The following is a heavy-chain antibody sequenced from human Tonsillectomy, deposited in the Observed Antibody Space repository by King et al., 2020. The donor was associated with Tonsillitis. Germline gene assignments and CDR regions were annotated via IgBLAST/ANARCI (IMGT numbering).Heavy chain of an antibody. J-gene: IGHJ4*02. CDR3: ARSHRSYSDSSEYYFDY. V-gene: IGHV3-48*03. CDR2: IRSSGNII. D-gene: IGHD3-22*01. CDR1: GFTFSSYE. Sequence: VQLVESGGGLVQPGGSLRLSCAASGFTFSSYEMNWVRQAPGKGLEWVSNIRSSGNIIYYADSVKGRFTISRDNAKNSLYLQMNSLRAEDTAVYYCARSHRSYSDSSEYYFDYWGQGTLVTVSS.